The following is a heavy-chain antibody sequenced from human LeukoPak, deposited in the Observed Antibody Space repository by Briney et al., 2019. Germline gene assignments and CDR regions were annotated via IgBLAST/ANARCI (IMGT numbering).Heavy chain of an antibody. CDR3: ARDRSGSLW. D-gene: IGHD6-19*01. V-gene: IGHV3-21*01. J-gene: IGHJ4*02. CDR2: IRSSSSYI. Sequence: GGSLRLSCAASGFTFSSYSMNWVRQAPGKGLEWVSSIRSSSSYIYYADSVKGRFTISRDNAKNSLYLQMNSLRAEDTAVYYCARDRSGSLWWGQGTLVTVSS. CDR1: GFTFSSYS.